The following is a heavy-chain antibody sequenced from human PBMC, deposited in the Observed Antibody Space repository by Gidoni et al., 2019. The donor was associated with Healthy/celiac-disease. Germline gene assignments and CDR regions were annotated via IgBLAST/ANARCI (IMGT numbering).Heavy chain of an antibody. J-gene: IGHJ3*02. Sequence: QVQLVQSGAEVKKPGASVKVSCKASGYTFTRYGISWVRQAPGQGLEWMGWISAYNGNTNYAQKLQGRVTMTTDTSTSIAYMELRSLRSDDTAVYYCARDLVVVVPADQIPDDAFDIWGQGTMVTVSS. CDR1: GYTFTRYG. D-gene: IGHD2-2*01. V-gene: IGHV1-18*04. CDR3: ARDLVVVVPADQIPDDAFDI. CDR2: ISAYNGNT.